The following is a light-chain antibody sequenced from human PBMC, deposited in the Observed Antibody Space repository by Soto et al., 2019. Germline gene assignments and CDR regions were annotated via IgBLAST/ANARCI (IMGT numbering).Light chain of an antibody. CDR1: QDISSW. Sequence: DIQMTQSPSSVSASVGDIVTITCRASQDISSWLAWYQQKPGKDPKLLIYAASSLQSGVPSRFIGSGSGTDFTLTISSLQPEDFATYYGQQANSFPRTFGGGTKVEIK. J-gene: IGKJ4*01. V-gene: IGKV1-12*01. CDR3: QQANSFPRT. CDR2: AAS.